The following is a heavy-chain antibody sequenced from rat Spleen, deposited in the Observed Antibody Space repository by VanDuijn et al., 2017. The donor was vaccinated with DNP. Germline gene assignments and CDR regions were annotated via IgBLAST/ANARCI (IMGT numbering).Heavy chain of an antibody. D-gene: IGHD4-3*01. Sequence: EVQLVESGGGLVQPGRSLKLSCAASGFTFSDHNMAWVRQAPKKGLEWVATINYDGSNTYYRDSVKGRFVISRDNAENTVYLQMNSLRSEDTAIYYCAREAFGVDYWGQGVMVTVSS. CDR1: GFTFSDHN. J-gene: IGHJ2*01. CDR2: INYDGSNT. CDR3: AREAFGVDY. V-gene: IGHV5-7*01.